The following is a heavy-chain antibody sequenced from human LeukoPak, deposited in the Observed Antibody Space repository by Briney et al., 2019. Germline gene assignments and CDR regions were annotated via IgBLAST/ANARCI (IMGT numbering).Heavy chain of an antibody. CDR3: AGTTAMYDY. Sequence: GGSLRLSCAASGFTFDDYAMHWVRQAPGKGLEWVSGISWNSGSIGYADSVKGRFTISRDNAKNSLYLQMNSLRAEDTALYYCAGTTAMYDYWGQGTLVTVSS. V-gene: IGHV3-9*01. CDR2: ISWNSGSI. J-gene: IGHJ4*02. CDR1: GFTFDDYA. D-gene: IGHD5-18*01.